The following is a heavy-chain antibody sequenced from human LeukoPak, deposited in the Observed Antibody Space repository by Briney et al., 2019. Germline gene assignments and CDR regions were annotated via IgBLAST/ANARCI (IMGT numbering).Heavy chain of an antibody. CDR2: ISGSGGST. D-gene: IGHD5-12*01. CDR1: GFTSSSYW. V-gene: IGHV3-23*01. CDR3: AKDLVGYSGFDFDY. Sequence: GGSLRLSCAASGFTSSSYWMSWVRQAPGKGLEWVSAISGSGGSTYYADSVKGRFTISRDNSKNTLYLQMNSLRAEDTAVYYCAKDLVGYSGFDFDYWGQGTLVTVSS. J-gene: IGHJ4*02.